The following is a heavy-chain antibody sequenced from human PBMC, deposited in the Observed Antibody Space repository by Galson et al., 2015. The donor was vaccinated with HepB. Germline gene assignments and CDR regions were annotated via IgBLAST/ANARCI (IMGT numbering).Heavy chain of an antibody. Sequence: SLRLSCAASGFSFTRYAMTWVRQAPGKGLEWISSITSNGGRTFYTNSVKGRFTLSRDNSRNPVVLQLSSLRPEDTAVYYSAKDGIMVSNNPYQLHFWGQGTLVSVSS. CDR3: AKDGIMVSNNPYQLHF. J-gene: IGHJ4*02. CDR2: ITSNGGRT. V-gene: IGHV3-23*01. CDR1: GFSFTRYA. D-gene: IGHD2-8*01.